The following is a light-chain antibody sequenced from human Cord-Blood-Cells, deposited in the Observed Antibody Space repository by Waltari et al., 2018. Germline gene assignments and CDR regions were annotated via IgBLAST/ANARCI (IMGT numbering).Light chain of an antibody. J-gene: IGKJ2*03. Sequence: EIVLTQSPGTLSLSPGQRATLSCSASQSVSSSYLAWYQQKPGQAPRLLIYGASSRATGIPDRFSGSGSGTDFTLTIRRLEPEDFAVYYCQQYGSSPRDSFGQGTKLEIK. CDR3: QQYGSSPRDS. CDR1: QSVSSSY. CDR2: GAS. V-gene: IGKV3-20*01.